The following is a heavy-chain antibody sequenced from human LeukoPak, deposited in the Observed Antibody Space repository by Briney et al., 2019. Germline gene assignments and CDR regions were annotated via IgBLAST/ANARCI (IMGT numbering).Heavy chain of an antibody. D-gene: IGHD2-2*01. CDR1: GGSFSGYY. CDR2: INHSGST. V-gene: IGHV4-34*01. CDR3: ARAGYCSSTSCSPIQYYYYYYGMDV. J-gene: IGHJ6*02. Sequence: SETLSLTCAVYGGSFSGYYWSWIRQPPGKGLEWIGEINHSGSTNYNPSLKSRVTISVDTSKNQFSLKLSSVTAADTAVYCCARAGYCSSTSCSPIQYYYYYYGMDVWGQGTTVTVSS.